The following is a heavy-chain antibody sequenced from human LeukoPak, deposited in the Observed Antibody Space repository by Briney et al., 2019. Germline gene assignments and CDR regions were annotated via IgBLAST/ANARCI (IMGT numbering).Heavy chain of an antibody. CDR2: ISYSSSTK. CDR3: ARSRLGSYYHFFDY. J-gene: IGHJ4*02. D-gene: IGHD3-10*01. CDR1: GFTFSSYS. Sequence: GGSLRLSCAASGFTFSSYSMNWVRKAPGKGLEWVSDISYSSSTKYYADSVKGRFTISRDNAKNSLYLQMNSLRAEDTAVYYCARSRLGSYYHFFDYWGQGALVTVSS. V-gene: IGHV3-48*01.